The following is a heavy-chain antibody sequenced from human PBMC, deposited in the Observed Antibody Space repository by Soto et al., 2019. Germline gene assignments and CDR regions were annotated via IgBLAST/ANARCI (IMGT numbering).Heavy chain of an antibody. CDR1: GDSVSSNTAA. J-gene: IGHJ6*02. D-gene: IGHD1-7*01. CDR2: TYYRSNWRH. V-gene: IGHV6-1*01. Sequence: SQTLSLTCAISGDSVSSNTAAWNWIRSSPSRGLEWLGRTYYRSNWRHDYAVSVKSRITVNPDTSKNHFSLQLNSVTPDDTAVYYCARVWNYVGYYYYGMDVWGQGTTVTVSS. CDR3: ARVWNYVGYYYYGMDV.